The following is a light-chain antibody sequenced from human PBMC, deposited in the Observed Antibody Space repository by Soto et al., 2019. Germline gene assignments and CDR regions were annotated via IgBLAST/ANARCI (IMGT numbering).Light chain of an antibody. V-gene: IGKV1-39*01. J-gene: IGKJ4*01. CDR2: AAS. Sequence: IHMTQPQSSLSASLGYRVTITCRASQTISGYLNWYQQKPGKAPELLIYAASYLGNGVPSRFSGSGSGTYFTLTISSLQPEDLATYYCQQCYSTPLPFGGGSKVDIK. CDR1: QTISGY. CDR3: QQCYSTPLP.